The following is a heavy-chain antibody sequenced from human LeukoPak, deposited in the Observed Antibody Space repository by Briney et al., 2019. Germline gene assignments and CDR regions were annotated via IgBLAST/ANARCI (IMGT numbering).Heavy chain of an antibody. CDR3: ARAPSEVGGYYPEYFRH. V-gene: IGHV3-74*01. CDR1: GFTFSNNG. D-gene: IGHD3-22*01. J-gene: IGHJ1*01. Sequence: GGSLRLSCAASGFTFSNNGMHWVRQAPGKGLVWVSRIKSDGKTNYADSVKGRFTISRDNAKNTVSLQMDSLRAEDTGVYYCARAPSEVGGYYPEYFRHWGQGTLVTVFS. CDR2: IKSDGKT.